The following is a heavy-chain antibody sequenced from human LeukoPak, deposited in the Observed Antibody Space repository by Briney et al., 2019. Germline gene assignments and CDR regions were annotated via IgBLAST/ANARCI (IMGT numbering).Heavy chain of an antibody. J-gene: IGHJ4*02. CDR3: ARGRSGYYVDY. CDR2: ISQDGSGK. Sequence: GGSLRLSCGASGFTFSNYWMSWVRQAPGKGLEWVINISQDGSGKNYADSVKGRFTMSRDNAKNTLYLQMNSLRAEDTAVYYCARGRSGYYVDYWGQGTLVTVSS. V-gene: IGHV3-7*04. CDR1: GFTFSNYW. D-gene: IGHD3-3*01.